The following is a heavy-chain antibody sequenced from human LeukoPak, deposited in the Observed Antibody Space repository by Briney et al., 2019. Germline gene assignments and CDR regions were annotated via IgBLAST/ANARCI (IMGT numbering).Heavy chain of an antibody. CDR2: MYYSGTT. CDR3: ARGPQTVLNYFDS. Sequence: PSETLSLTCTVSGGSISSYYWSWIRQPPGKGLEWIGYMYYSGTTNYNPSLKSRVTMSVDTSKNQFSLNLNSVTAADTAVYYCARGPQTVLNYFDSWGQGSLVTVSS. D-gene: IGHD1-1*01. V-gene: IGHV4-59*01. CDR1: GGSISSYY. J-gene: IGHJ4*02.